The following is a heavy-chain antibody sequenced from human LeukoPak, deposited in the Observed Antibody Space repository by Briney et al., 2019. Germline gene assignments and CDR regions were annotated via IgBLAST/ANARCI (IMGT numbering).Heavy chain of an antibody. Sequence: GGSLRLSCAASGFTFSSYAMHWVRQAPGKGLERVAVISYDGSNNYYADSVKGRFTISRDNSKNTLYLQMNSLRAEDTAVYYCASIVGATSRPDYWGQGTLVTVSS. CDR1: GFTFSSYA. CDR3: ASIVGATSRPDY. V-gene: IGHV3-30*01. J-gene: IGHJ4*02. CDR2: ISYDGSNN. D-gene: IGHD1-26*01.